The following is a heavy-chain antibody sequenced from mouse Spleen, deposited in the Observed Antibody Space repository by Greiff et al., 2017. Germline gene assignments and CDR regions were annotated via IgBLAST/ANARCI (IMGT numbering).Heavy chain of an antibody. CDR1: GFTFSSYW. CDR3: TRSYGNYPYWYFDV. D-gene: IGHD2-10*02. Sequence: EVKVEESGGGLVQPGGSMKLSCGASGFTFSSYWMSWVRQSPEKGLEWVAEIRLKSDNYATHYAESVKGKFTISRDDSKSRLYLQMNSLRAEDTGIYYCTRSYGNYPYWYFDVWGAGTTVTVSS. V-gene: IGHV6-6*02. CDR2: IRLKSDNYAT. J-gene: IGHJ1*01.